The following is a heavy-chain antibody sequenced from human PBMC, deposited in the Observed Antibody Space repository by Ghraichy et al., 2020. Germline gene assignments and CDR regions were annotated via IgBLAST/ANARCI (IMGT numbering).Heavy chain of an antibody. V-gene: IGHV3-49*03. D-gene: IGHD6-6*01. CDR3: TRGRAARHPYYYYMDV. CDR1: FFTFGDYA. CDR2: IRSKAYGGTT. J-gene: IGHJ6*03. Sequence: GESLNISCTASFFTFGDYAMSWFRQAPGKGLEWVGFIRSKAYGGTTEYAASVKGRFTISRDDSKSIAYLQMNSLKTEDTAVYYCTRGRAARHPYYYYMDVWGKGTTVTVSS.